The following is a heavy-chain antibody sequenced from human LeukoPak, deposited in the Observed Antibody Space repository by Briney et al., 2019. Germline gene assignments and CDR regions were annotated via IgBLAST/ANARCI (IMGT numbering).Heavy chain of an antibody. J-gene: IGHJ4*02. D-gene: IGHD1-26*01. CDR1: GGSISSGSYY. V-gene: IGHV4-61*02. CDR3: ARDTSDYSGSYFDY. CDR2: IYTSGST. Sequence: PSETLSLTCTVSGGSISSGSYYWSRIRQPAGKGLEWIGRIYTSGSTNYNPSLKSRVTISVDTSKNQFSLKLSSVTAADTAVYYCARDTSDYSGSYFDYWGQGTLVTVPS.